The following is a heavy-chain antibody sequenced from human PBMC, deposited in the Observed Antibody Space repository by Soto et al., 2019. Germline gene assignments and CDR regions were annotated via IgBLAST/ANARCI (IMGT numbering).Heavy chain of an antibody. CDR3: ARDRRQQLVLDY. CDR1: GGSFSGYY. CDR2: INHSGST. Sequence: SETLSLTCAVYGGSFSGYYWSWIRQPPGKGLEWIGEINHSGSTNYNPSLKSRVTISVDTSKNQFSLKLSSVTAADTAVYYCARDRRQQLVLDYWGQGTLVTVS. J-gene: IGHJ4*02. V-gene: IGHV4-34*01. D-gene: IGHD6-13*01.